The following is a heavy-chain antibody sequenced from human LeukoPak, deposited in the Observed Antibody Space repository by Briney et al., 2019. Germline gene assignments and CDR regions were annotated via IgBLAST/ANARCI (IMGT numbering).Heavy chain of an antibody. V-gene: IGHV5-51*01. Sequence: RGESPNNSRKASRYSFTSYWIACVRQMPGKGLKWKGAIYPGDSDTRYSPSLQSQVTTSANKSISTAYLQWSSLKAPDPAMYYCARQADWGFDYWGQGTLVTVPS. J-gene: IGHJ4*02. CDR3: ARQADWGFDY. D-gene: IGHD7-27*01. CDR1: RYSFTSYW. CDR2: IYPGDSDT.